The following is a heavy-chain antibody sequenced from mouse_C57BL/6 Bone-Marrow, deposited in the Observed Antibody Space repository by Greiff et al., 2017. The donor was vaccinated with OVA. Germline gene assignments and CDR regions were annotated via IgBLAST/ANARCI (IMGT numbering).Heavy chain of an antibody. CDR3: ARGAYYGSSLWYFDV. D-gene: IGHD1-1*01. J-gene: IGHJ1*03. Sequence: EVQLQQSGPELVKPGASVKISCKASGYTFTDYYMNWVKQSHGKSLEWIGDINPNNGGTSYNQKFKGKATLTVDKSSSTAYMELRSLTSEDSAVYYCARGAYYGSSLWYFDVWGTGTTVTVSS. CDR2: INPNNGGT. V-gene: IGHV1-26*01. CDR1: GYTFTDYY.